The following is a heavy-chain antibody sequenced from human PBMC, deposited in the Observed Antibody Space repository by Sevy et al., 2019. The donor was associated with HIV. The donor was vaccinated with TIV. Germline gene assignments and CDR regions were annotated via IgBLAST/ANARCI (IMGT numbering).Heavy chain of an antibody. CDR3: ARQGSYRCDY. CDR2: VSGGGSDI. Sequence: GESLKISCKGSGYSFTTYWIGWVRQMPGKGLEWMGLVSGGGSDIRYSPPFQGHVTISADRSISVAYLKWSSLKASDTAMYYCARQGSYRCDYWGQGTLVTVSS. V-gene: IGHV5-51*01. J-gene: IGHJ4*02. CDR1: GYSFTTYW. D-gene: IGHD3-16*01.